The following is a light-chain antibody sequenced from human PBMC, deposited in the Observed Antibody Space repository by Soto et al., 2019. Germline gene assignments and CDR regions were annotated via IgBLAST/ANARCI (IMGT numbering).Light chain of an antibody. V-gene: IGKV3-20*01. CDR2: GAS. Sequence: VLTQSPGTLSLSPGERATLSCRASQSVGSTYLAWYQQKPGQAPRLLIYGASSRATGIPDRFSGSGSGTDFTLTISRLEPEDFGVYYCQQHGTSPWMFGQGTKVDIK. J-gene: IGKJ1*01. CDR1: QSVGSTY. CDR3: QQHGTSPWM.